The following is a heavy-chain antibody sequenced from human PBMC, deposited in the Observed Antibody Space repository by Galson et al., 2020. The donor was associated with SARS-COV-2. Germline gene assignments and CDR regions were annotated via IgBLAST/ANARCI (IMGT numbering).Heavy chain of an antibody. Sequence: GGSLRLSCAASGFTFSSYWMSWVRQAPGKGLEWVANIKQDGSEKYYVDSVKGRFTISRENAKNSLYLQMNSLRAGDTAVYYCTRARVVPAAIGYYYYYYMDVWGKGTTVTVSS. CDR3: TRARVVPAAIGYYYYYYMDV. D-gene: IGHD2-2*01. J-gene: IGHJ6*03. V-gene: IGHV3-7*01. CDR2: IKQDGSEK. CDR1: GFTFSSYW.